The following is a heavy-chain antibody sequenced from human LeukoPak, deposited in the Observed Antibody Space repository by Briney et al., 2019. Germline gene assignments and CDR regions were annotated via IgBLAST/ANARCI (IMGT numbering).Heavy chain of an antibody. J-gene: IGHJ6*02. CDR1: GFTFSSYA. CDR3: AKDEAPAAGSWNYYYGMDV. Sequence: PGGSLRLSCAASGFTFSSYAMSWVRQAPGKGLEWVSAIGGSGGSTYHADSVKGRFTVSRDDFKNTLYLQMNSLRVEDTAVYYCAKDEAPAAGSWNYYYGMDVWGQGTTVTVSS. D-gene: IGHD6-13*01. CDR2: IGGSGGST. V-gene: IGHV3-23*01.